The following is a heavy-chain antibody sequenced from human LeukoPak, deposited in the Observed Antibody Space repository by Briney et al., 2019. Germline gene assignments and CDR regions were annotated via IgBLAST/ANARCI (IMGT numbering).Heavy chain of an antibody. J-gene: IGHJ4*02. D-gene: IGHD6-13*01. V-gene: IGHV3-53*01. CDR2: IYSGGRT. CDR1: GFTVSSNY. CDR3: ARDRSSSSWYGGFGY. Sequence: GGSLRLSCAASGFTVSSNYISWVRQAPGKGLERVSVIYSGGRTYYADSVEGRFTISRDNSKNTLYLQMNSLRAEDTAVYYCARDRSSSSWYGGFGYWGQGTLVTVSS.